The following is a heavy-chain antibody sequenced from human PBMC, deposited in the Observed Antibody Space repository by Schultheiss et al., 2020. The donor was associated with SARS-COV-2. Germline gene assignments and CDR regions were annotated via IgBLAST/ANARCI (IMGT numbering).Heavy chain of an antibody. J-gene: IGHJ4*02. V-gene: IGHV4-4*07. Sequence: SETLSLTCTVSGGSISSYYWSWIRQPPGKGLEWIGRIYTSGSTNYNPSLKSRVTMSIDTSKNQFSLKLSSVTAADTAVYYCARGSTKDVDTAMVTGYYFDYWGQGTLVTVSS. D-gene: IGHD5-18*01. CDR3: ARGSTKDVDTAMVTGYYFDY. CDR2: IYTSGST. CDR1: GGSISSYY.